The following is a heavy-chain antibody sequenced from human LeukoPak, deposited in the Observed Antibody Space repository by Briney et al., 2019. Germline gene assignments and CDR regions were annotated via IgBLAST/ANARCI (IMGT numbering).Heavy chain of an antibody. V-gene: IGHV3-74*01. CDR2: INTDGSST. Sequence: PGGSLRLSCAAFGFTFRSYWMHWVRQAPGKGPVWVSSINTDGSSTSYVDSVKGRFTISRDNAKNTVYLQMNSLRAEDTAVYYFARDSNYGMDVWGQGTTVTVSS. CDR3: ARDSNYGMDV. CDR1: GFTFRSYW. J-gene: IGHJ6*02.